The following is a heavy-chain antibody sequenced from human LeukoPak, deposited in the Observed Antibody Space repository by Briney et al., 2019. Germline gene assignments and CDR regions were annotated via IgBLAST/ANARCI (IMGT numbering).Heavy chain of an antibody. Sequence: ASVKVSCKASGYTFTRYYMHCVRQAPGQGLEWMGWINPNSGVTNYAQKFQGRVTMTRDTSISTDYMELSRLRSDDTAVYYCARDIAAAGMTFDPWGQGTLVTVSS. J-gene: IGHJ5*02. CDR2: INPNSGVT. D-gene: IGHD6-13*01. V-gene: IGHV1-2*02. CDR1: GYTFTRYY. CDR3: ARDIAAAGMTFDP.